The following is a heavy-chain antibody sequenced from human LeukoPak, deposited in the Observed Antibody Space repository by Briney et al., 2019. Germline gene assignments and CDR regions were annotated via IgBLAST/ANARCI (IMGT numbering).Heavy chain of an antibody. D-gene: IGHD3-9*01. J-gene: IGHJ4*02. CDR1: GGSISSYY. V-gene: IGHV4-4*07. CDR3: ARGSDILTGYYTLDY. Sequence: SETLSLTCTVSGGSISSYYWSWIRQPAGKGLEWIRRIYTSGSTNYNPSLKSRVTMSVDTSKNQFSLKLSSVTAADTAVYYCARGSDILTGYYTLDYWGQGTLVTVSS. CDR2: IYTSGST.